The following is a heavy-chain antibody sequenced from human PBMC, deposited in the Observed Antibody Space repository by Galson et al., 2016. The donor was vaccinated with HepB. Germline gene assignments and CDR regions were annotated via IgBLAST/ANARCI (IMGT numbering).Heavy chain of an antibody. CDR3: ARQQVGNNWFDP. CDR1: GASVTSYY. J-gene: IGHJ5*02. Sequence: SETLSLTCTVSGASVTSYYWSWIRQPPGKGLEWIGCMYYSGRTDYSPSLKRRVTMSADTSKNQFPLRLSSVTAADTAVYYCARQQVGNNWFDPWGQGTLVTVSS. V-gene: IGHV4-59*02. CDR2: MYYSGRT.